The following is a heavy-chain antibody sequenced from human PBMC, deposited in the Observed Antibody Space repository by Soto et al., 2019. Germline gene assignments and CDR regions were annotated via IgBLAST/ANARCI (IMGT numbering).Heavy chain of an antibody. Sequence: SETLSLTCTVSGGSISSYYWSWIRQPPGKGLEWIGYIYYSGSTNYNPSLKSRVTISVDTSKNQFSLKLSSVTAADTAVYYWARNYYDSSGYWPFDYWGQGTLVTVSS. J-gene: IGHJ4*02. V-gene: IGHV4-59*08. CDR2: IYYSGST. CDR1: GGSISSYY. D-gene: IGHD3-22*01. CDR3: ARNYYDSSGYWPFDY.